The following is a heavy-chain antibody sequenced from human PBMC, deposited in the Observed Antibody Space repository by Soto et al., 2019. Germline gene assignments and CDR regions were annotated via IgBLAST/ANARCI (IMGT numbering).Heavy chain of an antibody. Sequence: TLSLTCTVSGGSISSGDYYWSWIRQPPGKGLEWIGYIYYSGSTYYNPSLKSRVTISVDTSKNQFSLKLRSVTAADTAVYYCARAVSVVVAATYFDYWGQGTLVTVSS. J-gene: IGHJ4*02. D-gene: IGHD2-15*01. CDR3: ARAVSVVVAATYFDY. CDR1: GGSISSGDYY. CDR2: IYYSGST. V-gene: IGHV4-30-4*01.